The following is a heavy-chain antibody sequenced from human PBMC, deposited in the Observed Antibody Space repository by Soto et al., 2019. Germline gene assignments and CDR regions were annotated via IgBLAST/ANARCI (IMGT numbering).Heavy chain of an antibody. CDR2: IIPIFGTA. CDR1: GGTFSSYA. J-gene: IGHJ5*02. CDR3: ASTPSPGGDWFDP. Sequence: VKVSCKASGGTFSSYAISWVRQAPGQGLEWMGGIIPIFGTANYAQKFQGRVTITADESTSTAYMELSSLRSEDTAVYYCASTPSPGGDWFDPWGQGTLVTVSS. D-gene: IGHD3-10*01. V-gene: IGHV1-69*01.